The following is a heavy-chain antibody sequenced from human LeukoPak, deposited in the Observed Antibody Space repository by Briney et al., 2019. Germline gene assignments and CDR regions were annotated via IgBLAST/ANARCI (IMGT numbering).Heavy chain of an antibody. CDR2: IYYSGST. J-gene: IGHJ3*02. V-gene: IGHV4-39*07. Sequence: PSETLSLTCTVSGGSISSSSYYWGWIRQPPGKGLEWIGSIYYSGSTYYNPSLKSRVTISVDTSKNQFSLKLSSVTAADTAVYYCARAIGGLSDAFDIWGQGTMVTVSS. CDR1: GGSISSSSYY. CDR3: ARAIGGLSDAFDI. D-gene: IGHD3-22*01.